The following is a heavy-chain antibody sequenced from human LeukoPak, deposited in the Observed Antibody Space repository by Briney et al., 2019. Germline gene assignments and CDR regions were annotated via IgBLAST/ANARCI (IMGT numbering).Heavy chain of an antibody. CDR1: GFTFRSYA. D-gene: IGHD5-18*01. Sequence: PGGSLRLSCAASGFTFRSYAMSWVRQAPGKGLEWVSDISESGGSTHYADSVKGRFTISRDNSKNTLYLQMNTLRAEDTAVYFCAKIRGYTYGFGDYWGQGILVIVSS. CDR3: AKIRGYTYGFGDY. J-gene: IGHJ4*02. CDR2: ISESGGST. V-gene: IGHV3-23*01.